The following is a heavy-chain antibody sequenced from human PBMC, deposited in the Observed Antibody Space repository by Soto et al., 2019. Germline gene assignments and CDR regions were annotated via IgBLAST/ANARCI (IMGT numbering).Heavy chain of an antibody. V-gene: IGHV1-2*02. D-gene: IGHD2-2*02. CDR1: GYTFTGYY. J-gene: IGHJ6*04. CDR2: INPNSGGT. Sequence: ASVNVSCKASGYTFTGYYMHWVRQAPGQGLEWMGWINPNSGGTNYAQKFQGRVTMTRDTSISTAYMELRRLRSDDTAVYYCARDPLYCSSTSCYSYGRDVWGNGKTVNVSA. CDR3: ARDPLYCSSTSCYSYGRDV.